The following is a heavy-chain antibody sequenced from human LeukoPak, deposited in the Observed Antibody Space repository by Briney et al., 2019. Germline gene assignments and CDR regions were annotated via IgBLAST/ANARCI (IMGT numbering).Heavy chain of an antibody. CDR3: ARDTYCSSTSCYWGEEKQKYMDV. Sequence: GGSLRLSCAASGFTFSNYGMHWVRQAPGKGLEWVAFIRYDGSNKYYGDSVKGRFTISRDNSKNTLYLQMNSLRSDDTAVYYCARDTYCSSTSCYWGEEKQKYMDVWGKGTTVTVSS. CDR2: IRYDGSNK. D-gene: IGHD2-2*01. V-gene: IGHV3-30*02. CDR1: GFTFSNYG. J-gene: IGHJ6*03.